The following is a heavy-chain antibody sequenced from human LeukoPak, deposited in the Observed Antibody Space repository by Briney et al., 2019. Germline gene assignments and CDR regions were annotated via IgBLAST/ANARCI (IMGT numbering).Heavy chain of an antibody. D-gene: IGHD5-18*01. Sequence: MTSETLSLTCTVSGGSISNYYWSWIRQPPGKGLEWIGYIYYSGSTNYNPSLKSRVTILVDTSKNQFSLKLRSVTAADTAVYYCARVHLDTGYRWGQGTLVTVSS. CDR1: GGSISNYY. V-gene: IGHV4-59*01. CDR2: IYYSGST. CDR3: ARVHLDTGYR. J-gene: IGHJ5*02.